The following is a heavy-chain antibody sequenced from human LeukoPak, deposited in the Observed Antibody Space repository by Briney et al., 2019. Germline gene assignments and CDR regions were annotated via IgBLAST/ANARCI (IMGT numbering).Heavy chain of an antibody. CDR1: ELTFSSYS. V-gene: IGHV3-48*01. CDR3: ARARYCSGDSCYHHFDY. Sequence: GGSLRLSCAASELTFSSYSMNWVRQAPGKGLEWISYIDSSGGTIHYADSVKGRFIISRDNAKNSLYLQMNSLRAEDTAVYYCARARYCSGDSCYHHFDYWGQGTLVTVSS. CDR2: IDSSGGTI. J-gene: IGHJ4*02. D-gene: IGHD2-15*01.